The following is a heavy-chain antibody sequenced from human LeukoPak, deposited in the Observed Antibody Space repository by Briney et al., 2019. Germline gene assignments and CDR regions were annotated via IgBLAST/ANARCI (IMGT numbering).Heavy chain of an antibody. CDR3: ATFTAFYYVSSGYALQF. CDR1: GGSFSTYY. Sequence: SETLSLTCTVSGGSFSTYYRSWIRQPPGKGLEWVGYIYYSGSTEYNAALKRGGTISVETYQNQFSLSLSSVAAADTAVYYCATFTAFYYVSSGYALQFWGQGTLVTVSS. V-gene: IGHV4-59*08. CDR2: IYYSGST. D-gene: IGHD3-22*01. J-gene: IGHJ1*01.